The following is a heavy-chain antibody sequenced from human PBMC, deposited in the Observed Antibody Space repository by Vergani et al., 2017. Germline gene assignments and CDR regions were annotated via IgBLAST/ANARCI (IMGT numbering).Heavy chain of an antibody. CDR3: AKDPRFHLYCSSTSCYTDLDY. CDR1: GFTFSSYA. V-gene: IGHV3-23*01. CDR2: ISGSGGST. J-gene: IGHJ4*02. D-gene: IGHD2-2*02. Sequence: EVQLLESGGGLVQPGGSLRLSCAASGFTFSSYAMSWVRQAPGKGLEWVSAISGSGGSTYYADSVKGRFTISRDNSKNTLYLQMNSLRAEDTAVYYCAKDPRFHLYCSSTSCYTDLDYWGQGTLVTVSS.